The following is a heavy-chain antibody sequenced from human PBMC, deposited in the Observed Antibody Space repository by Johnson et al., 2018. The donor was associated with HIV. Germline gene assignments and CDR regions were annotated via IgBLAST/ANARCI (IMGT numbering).Heavy chain of an antibody. CDR1: GFTFDDYG. Sequence: VQLVESGGGLIQPGGSLRLSCAASGFTFDDYGVSWVRQAPGKGLEWVSGINWNGDSTDYADSVKGRFTISRDNAKNSLFLQMNSLRAEDTAVYYCARDGPSAAVWGQGTMVTVSS. D-gene: IGHD6-25*01. CDR3: ARDGPSAAV. CDR2: INWNGDST. V-gene: IGHV3-20*04. J-gene: IGHJ3*01.